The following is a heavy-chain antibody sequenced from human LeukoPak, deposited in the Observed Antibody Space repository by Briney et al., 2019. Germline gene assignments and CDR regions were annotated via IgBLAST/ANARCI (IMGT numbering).Heavy chain of an antibody. CDR2: IYTSGST. J-gene: IGHJ3*02. CDR1: GGSISSGSYS. Sequence: SVTLSLTCTVSGGSISSGSYSWNWIRQPAGKGLEWIGRIYTSGSTNYNPSLKSRLTISVDTSKNQFSLKLSSVTAADTAVYYCARAEWELDDAFDIWGQGTMVTVSS. D-gene: IGHD1-26*01. CDR3: ARAEWELDDAFDI. V-gene: IGHV4-61*02.